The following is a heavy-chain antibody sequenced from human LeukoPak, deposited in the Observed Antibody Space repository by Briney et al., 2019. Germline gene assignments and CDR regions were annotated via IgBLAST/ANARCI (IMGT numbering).Heavy chain of an antibody. CDR1: GYTFTSFD. CDR3: ARGTKIAVAGTSQRKKFDF. J-gene: IGHJ4*02. V-gene: IGHV1-8*03. D-gene: IGHD6-19*01. Sequence: GASVKVSCKASGYTFTSFDINWVRQATGQGLEWMGWMNPNSGNTDYAQKFQGRVTITRNTSIDTAYMELSSLRSEDTAVYYCARGTKIAVAGTSQRKKFDFWGQGTLVTVSS. CDR2: MNPNSGNT.